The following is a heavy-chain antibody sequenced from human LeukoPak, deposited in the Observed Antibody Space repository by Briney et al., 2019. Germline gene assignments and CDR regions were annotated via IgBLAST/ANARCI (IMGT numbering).Heavy chain of an antibody. CDR1: GYTFTSYD. J-gene: IGHJ6*03. D-gene: IGHD4/OR15-4a*01. Sequence: GASVKVSCKASGYTFTSYDINWVRQAPGQGLEWMGWMNPNSGNTGYAQKLQGRVTMTRNTSISTAYMELSSLRSEDTAVYYCARPGAQYYYYYYMDVWGKGTTVTVSS. V-gene: IGHV1-8*01. CDR3: ARPGAQYYYYYYMDV. CDR2: MNPNSGNT.